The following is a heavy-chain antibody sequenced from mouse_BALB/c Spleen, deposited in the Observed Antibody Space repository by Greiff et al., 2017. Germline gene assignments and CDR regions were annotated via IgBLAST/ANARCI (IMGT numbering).Heavy chain of an antibody. Sequence: QVQLQQSGAELVRPGTSVKVSCKASGYAFTNYLIEWVKQRPGQGLEWIGVINPGSGGTNYNEKFKGKATLTADKSSITAYMQLSSLTSDDSAVYFCARSGYRYHFDDWGEGNTRTVSS. CDR2: INPGSGGT. CDR3: ARSGYRYHFDD. D-gene: IGHD2-14*01. J-gene: IGHJ2*01. V-gene: IGHV1-54*01. CDR1: GYAFTNYL.